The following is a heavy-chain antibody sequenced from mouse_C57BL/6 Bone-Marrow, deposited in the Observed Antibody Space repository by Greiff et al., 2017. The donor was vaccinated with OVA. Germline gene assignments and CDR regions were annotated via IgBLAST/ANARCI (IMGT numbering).Heavy chain of an antibody. V-gene: IGHV5-6*01. CDR1: GFTFSSYG. Sequence: EVKLMESGGDLVKPGGSLKLSCAASGFTFSSYGMSWVRQTPDKRLEWVATISSGGSYTYYPDSVKGRFTISRDNAKNTLYLQMSSLKSEDTAMYYCARQDNWDYWGQGTTLTVSS. J-gene: IGHJ2*01. D-gene: IGHD4-1*01. CDR3: ARQDNWDY. CDR2: ISSGGSYT.